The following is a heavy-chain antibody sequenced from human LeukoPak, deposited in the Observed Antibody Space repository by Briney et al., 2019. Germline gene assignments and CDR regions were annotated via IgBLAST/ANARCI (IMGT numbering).Heavy chain of an antibody. Sequence: GGSLRLSCAASGFTFSSYAMSWVRQAPGKGLEWVANMNLDGSTKNYVDSVRGRFTISRDNAKNSLYLQMNSLRVDDTAVYYCARDSGYSAFDYWGQGTPVTVSS. D-gene: IGHD5-12*01. V-gene: IGHV3-7*05. CDR3: ARDSGYSAFDY. CDR2: MNLDGSTK. J-gene: IGHJ4*02. CDR1: GFTFSSYA.